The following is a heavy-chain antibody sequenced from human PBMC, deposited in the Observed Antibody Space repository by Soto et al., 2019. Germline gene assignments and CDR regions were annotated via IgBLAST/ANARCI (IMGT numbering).Heavy chain of an antibody. J-gene: IGHJ4*02. Sequence: QVQLQESGPGLVKPSETLSLTCTVSGGSVSSGSYYWSWIRQPPGKGLEWIGYIYYSGSTNYNPSLLSRVTISVDTAKNPCSLKLSSVTAADTAVYSCARGGRQQHLVFWGQGTLVTVSS. V-gene: IGHV4-61*01. CDR3: ARGGRQQHLVF. CDR1: GGSVSSGSYY. CDR2: IYYSGST. D-gene: IGHD6-13*01.